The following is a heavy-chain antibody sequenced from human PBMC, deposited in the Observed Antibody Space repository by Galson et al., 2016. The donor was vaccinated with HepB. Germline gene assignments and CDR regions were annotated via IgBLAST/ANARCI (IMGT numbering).Heavy chain of an antibody. V-gene: IGHV3-49*03. Sequence: SLRLSCAASGFKFVDYTISWFRQAPGKGLEWVGLIRSTAYGGTQQYAASVKGRFTLSRDDYKNIAYLQLNGLNIEDSGLYYCTRDLRTRIGWFGELFSGSFDPWGQGTLVTVSS. CDR3: TRDLRTRIGWFGELFSGSFDP. CDR2: IRSTAYGGTQ. D-gene: IGHD3-10*01. J-gene: IGHJ5*02. CDR1: GFKFVDYT.